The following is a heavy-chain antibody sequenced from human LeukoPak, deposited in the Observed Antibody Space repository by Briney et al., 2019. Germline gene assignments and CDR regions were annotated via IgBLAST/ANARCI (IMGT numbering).Heavy chain of an antibody. CDR1: GGSISSSSYY. CDR3: ARSKDYVFDY. J-gene: IGHJ4*02. V-gene: IGHV4-39*07. CDR2: IYYSGST. D-gene: IGHD4-17*01. Sequence: SETLSLTCTVSGGSISSSSYYWGWIRQPPGKGLEWIATIYYSGSTYYNPSLKSRVTISVDTSKNEFSLKLSSVTAADTAVYYCARSKDYVFDYWGQGTLVTVSS.